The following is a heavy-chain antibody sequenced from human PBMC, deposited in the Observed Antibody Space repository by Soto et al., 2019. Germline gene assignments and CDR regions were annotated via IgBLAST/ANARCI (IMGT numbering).Heavy chain of an antibody. CDR3: AKDFGGLYNWFDP. CDR2: VNPNNGKT. D-gene: IGHD3-16*01. V-gene: IGHV1-8*01. J-gene: IGHJ5*02. Sequence: QVQLIQSGAEVKKPGASVRVSCKTSGYLFTTYDINWVRQAAGRGLEWMGRVNPNNGKTDYAQNFQGRLTMTRDTSISTVYMELSSLTSEDTAVYYCAKDFGGLYNWFDPWGQGTLVNVSS. CDR1: GYLFTTYD.